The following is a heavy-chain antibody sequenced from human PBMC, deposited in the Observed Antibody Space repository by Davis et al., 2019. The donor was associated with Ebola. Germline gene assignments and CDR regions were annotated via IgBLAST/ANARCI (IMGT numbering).Heavy chain of an antibody. CDR1: GFTFSSYS. CDR3: AAGTTARFDP. J-gene: IGHJ5*02. D-gene: IGHD1-1*01. CDR2: ISSSSSYI. Sequence: GESLKISCAASGFTFSSYSMNWVRQAPGKGLEWVSSISSSSSYIYYADSVKGRFTISRDNSKNTLYLQMNSLRAEDTAVYYCAAGTTARFDPWGQGTLVTVSS. V-gene: IGHV3-21*01.